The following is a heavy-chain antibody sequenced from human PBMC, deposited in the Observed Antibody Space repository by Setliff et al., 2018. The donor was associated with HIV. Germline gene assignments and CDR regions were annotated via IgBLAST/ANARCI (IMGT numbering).Heavy chain of an antibody. CDR2: FHHSGSA. D-gene: IGHD6-19*01. CDR1: GYSISTAYY. Sequence: SETLSLTCAVSGYSISTAYYWAWIRQSPGKGLEWIGGFHHSGSAYYNPSFKSRVTLSVDTSGNQFSLRLSSVTAADTAVYFCARGGTVSADFDSWGQGTLVT. CDR3: ARGGTVSADFDS. J-gene: IGHJ4*02. V-gene: IGHV4-38-2*01.